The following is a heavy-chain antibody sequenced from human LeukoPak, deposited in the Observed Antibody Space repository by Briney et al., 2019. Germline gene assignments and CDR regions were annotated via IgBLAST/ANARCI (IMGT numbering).Heavy chain of an antibody. CDR1: GFTFHNYA. D-gene: IGHD3-3*01. Sequence: GGSLRLSCAASGFTFHNYAIHWVRQAPGKGLEWVSLTSGDGITTYFADSVKGRFTMSRDNSKRTVYLQMNSLRAEDTAVYYCAKDRSSWYYPFDSWGQGTLVTVSS. CDR3: AKDRSSWYYPFDS. CDR2: TSGDGITT. J-gene: IGHJ4*02. V-gene: IGHV3-43*02.